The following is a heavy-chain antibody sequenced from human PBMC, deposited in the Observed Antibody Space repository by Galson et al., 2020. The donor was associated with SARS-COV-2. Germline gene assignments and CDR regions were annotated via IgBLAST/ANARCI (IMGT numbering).Heavy chain of an antibody. CDR3: ARFHVVVVARDYYYYMDV. V-gene: IGHV1-18*01. D-gene: IGHD2-15*01. Sequence: ASVKVSCKASGYTFTSYGISWVRQAPGQGLEWMGWISAYNGNTNYARKLQGRVPMTTDTSTSTAYMELRSLRSDDTAVYYCARFHVVVVARDYYYYMDVWGKGTTVTVSS. CDR1: GYTFTSYG. CDR2: ISAYNGNT. J-gene: IGHJ6*03.